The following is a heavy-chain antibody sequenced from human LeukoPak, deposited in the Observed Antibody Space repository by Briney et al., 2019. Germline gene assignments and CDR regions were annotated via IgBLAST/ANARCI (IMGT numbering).Heavy chain of an antibody. V-gene: IGHV3-7*01. J-gene: IGHJ4*02. CDR2: IKQDGSEK. CDR3: ARCGYSSSWYAGY. Sequence: GSLGLSCAASGFTFSDYWMSWVRQAPGKGLEWVANIKQDGSEKHYVGSVKGRFTISRDNAKNSLYLQMNSLRVEDTAVYFCARCGYSSSWYAGYWGLGTRVTVSS. D-gene: IGHD6-13*01. CDR1: GFTFSDYW.